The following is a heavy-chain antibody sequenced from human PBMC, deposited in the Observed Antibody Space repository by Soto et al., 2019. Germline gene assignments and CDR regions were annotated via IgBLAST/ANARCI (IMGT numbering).Heavy chain of an antibody. CDR2: ISYDGSNK. J-gene: IGHJ4*02. CDR3: AKDIHAGRDGYHYGGAC. CDR1: GFTFSTYG. V-gene: IGHV3-30*18. D-gene: IGHD5-12*01. Sequence: QEQLVESGGGVVQPGRSLRLSCAASGFTFSTYGMHWVRQAPGTGLEWVAIISYDGSNKYYADSVQGRFTISRDNSKNTMYLQMNSLIAEDTAVYYCAKDIHAGRDGYHYGGACWGQGTLVTVSS.